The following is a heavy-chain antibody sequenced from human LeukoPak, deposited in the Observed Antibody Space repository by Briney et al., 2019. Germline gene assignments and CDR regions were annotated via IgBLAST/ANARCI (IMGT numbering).Heavy chain of an antibody. CDR3: TPVVGDVVFTNAY. D-gene: IGHD2-21*01. CDR2: IRSKPHNYAT. Sequence: PGGSLRLSCAASGFSFSGSAIHWVRQASGKGLEWVGRIRSKPHNYATAYAASVKGRFTLSRDDSENTAFLQMNSLRTEDTAVYYCTPVVGDVVFTNAYWGQGTLVTVSS. V-gene: IGHV3-73*01. CDR1: GFSFSGSA. J-gene: IGHJ4*02.